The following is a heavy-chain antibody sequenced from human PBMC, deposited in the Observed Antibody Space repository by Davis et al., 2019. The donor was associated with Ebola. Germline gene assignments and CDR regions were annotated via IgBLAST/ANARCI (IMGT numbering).Heavy chain of an antibody. V-gene: IGHV3-30*18. CDR2: ISYDGSNK. D-gene: IGHD4-23*01. CDR3: AKGVTVVTRAYFDY. Sequence: GESLKTSCAASGFTFSSYGMHWVRQAPGKGLEWVAVISYDGSNKYYADSVKGRFTISRDNSKNTLYLQMNSLRAEDTAVYYCAKGVTVVTRAYFDYWGQGTLVTVSS. CDR1: GFTFSSYG. J-gene: IGHJ4*02.